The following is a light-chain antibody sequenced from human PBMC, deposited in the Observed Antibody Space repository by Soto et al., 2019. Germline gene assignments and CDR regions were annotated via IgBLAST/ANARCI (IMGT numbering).Light chain of an antibody. CDR2: GSF. V-gene: IGKV3-20*01. Sequence: ILLTQSPGTLSLSPWYRSTLSCGASQTVSGNYLAWYQQKSGQAPRILIYGSFSRATGIQDRFSGSGSGTDFTLTISRLEPEDFAVYYCKQYGSLINCGNGKRLELK. CDR1: QTVSGNY. J-gene: IGKJ5*01. CDR3: KQYGSLIN.